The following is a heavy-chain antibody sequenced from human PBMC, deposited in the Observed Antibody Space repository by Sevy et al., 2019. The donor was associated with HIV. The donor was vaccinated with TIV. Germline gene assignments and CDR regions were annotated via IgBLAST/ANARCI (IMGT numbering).Heavy chain of an antibody. CDR2: IRSKANSYAT. D-gene: IGHD2-2*01. V-gene: IGHV3-73*01. Sequence: GGSLRLSCAASGFTFSGSAMHWVRQASGKGLEWVGRIRSKANSYATAYAASVKGRFTISRDDSKNTAYLQMNGLKTEDTAVYYCTRQKDIVVVPAAMQYYYYYYMDVWGKGTTVTVSS. CDR3: TRQKDIVVVPAAMQYYYYYYMDV. CDR1: GFTFSGSA. J-gene: IGHJ6*03.